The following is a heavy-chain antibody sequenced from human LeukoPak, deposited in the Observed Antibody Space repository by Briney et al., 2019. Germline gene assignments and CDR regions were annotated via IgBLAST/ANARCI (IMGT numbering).Heavy chain of an antibody. CDR3: ANGWRDAFDI. CDR1: GDSVSSNSAA. J-gene: IGHJ3*02. Sequence: SQTLSLTCAISGDSVSSNSAAWNWNRQSPSRGLEWLGRTYYRSKWYNDYAVSVKSRITINPDTSKNQFSLQLNSVTPEDTAVYYCANGWRDAFDIWGQGTMVTVSS. D-gene: IGHD2-15*01. CDR2: TYYRSKWYN. V-gene: IGHV6-1*01.